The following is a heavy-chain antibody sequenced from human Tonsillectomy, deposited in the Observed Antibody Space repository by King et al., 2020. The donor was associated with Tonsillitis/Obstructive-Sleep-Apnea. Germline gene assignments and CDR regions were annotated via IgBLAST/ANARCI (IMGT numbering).Heavy chain of an antibody. CDR3: AGKSGSYYYYYMDV. J-gene: IGHJ6*03. CDR2: IIPIFGAA. D-gene: IGHD1-26*01. CDR1: GGTFSNSA. V-gene: IGHV1-69*01. Sequence: QLVQSGAEVKKPGSSVKVSCKASGGTFSNSAISWVRQAPGQGLEWMGGIIPIFGAANYAQKFQGRVTITADESMNTAYMELSSLRSEDTAVYYCAGKSGSYYYYYMDVWGKGTTVTVSS.